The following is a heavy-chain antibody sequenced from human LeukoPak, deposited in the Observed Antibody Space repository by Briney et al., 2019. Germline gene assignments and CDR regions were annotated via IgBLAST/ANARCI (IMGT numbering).Heavy chain of an antibody. Sequence: SETLSLTCTVSGGSISSYYWSWIRQPPGTGLEWIGYIYYSGSTNYNPSLKSRVTISVDTSKNQFSLKLSSVTAADTAVYYCARVPNYYGSGSYYNELFWFDPWGQGTLVTVSS. CDR2: IYYSGST. J-gene: IGHJ5*02. CDR3: ARVPNYYGSGSYYNELFWFDP. D-gene: IGHD3-10*01. CDR1: GGSISSYY. V-gene: IGHV4-59*01.